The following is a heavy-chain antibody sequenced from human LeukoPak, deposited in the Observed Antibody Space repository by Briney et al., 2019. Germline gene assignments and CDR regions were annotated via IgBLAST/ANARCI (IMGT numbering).Heavy chain of an antibody. Sequence: GGSLRLSCEVSGFTFTDYWMNWVRQAPGKGPEWEASIRQDGSEKTYVDSVKGRFTISRDNTKNSLSLQLNGLRAEDTAVYYCARDGTAAGLYFDLWGQGTLVTVSS. J-gene: IGHJ4*01. CDR3: ARDGTAAGLYFDL. CDR2: IRQDGSEK. D-gene: IGHD6-13*01. V-gene: IGHV3-7*01. CDR1: GFTFTDYW.